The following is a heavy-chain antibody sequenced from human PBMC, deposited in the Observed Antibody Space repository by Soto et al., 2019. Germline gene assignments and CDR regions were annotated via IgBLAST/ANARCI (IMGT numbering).Heavy chain of an antibody. Sequence: EVQLLESGGGLVQPGGSLGISCAASGFTFSNCAMSWVRQAPGKGLEWVSAIRGSGTSTFYADSVKGRFTISRDNSKNTLFLQMNSLRAEDTAVYYCEREDPFAAVTYEPHFDYWGQGTLVTVSS. J-gene: IGHJ4*02. CDR3: EREDPFAAVTYEPHFDY. V-gene: IGHV3-23*01. CDR2: IRGSGTST. D-gene: IGHD2-21*02. CDR1: GFTFSNCA.